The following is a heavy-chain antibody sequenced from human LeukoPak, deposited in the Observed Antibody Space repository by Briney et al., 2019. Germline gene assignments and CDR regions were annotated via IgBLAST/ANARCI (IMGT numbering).Heavy chain of an antibody. J-gene: IGHJ4*02. CDR3: ARGSYDYVWGNYRYSSPGDY. D-gene: IGHD3-16*02. V-gene: IGHV3-11*01. CDR2: ISNTGDSI. CDR1: GFTFSDSY. Sequence: GGSLRLSCAASGFTFSDSYMTWIRQAPGKGLEWVSFISNTGDSIYYADSVKGRFTTSRDNAKNSLYLQMNSLRAEDTAVYYCARGSYDYVWGNYRYSSPGDYWGQGTLVTVSS.